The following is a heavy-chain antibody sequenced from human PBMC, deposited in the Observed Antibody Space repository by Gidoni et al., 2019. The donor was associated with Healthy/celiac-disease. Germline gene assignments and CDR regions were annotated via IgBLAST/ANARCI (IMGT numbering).Heavy chain of an antibody. CDR3: ARGPMVRGVITAPYYGMDV. CDR1: GFPFGDYG. CDR2: INGNGGST. V-gene: IGHV3-20*01. D-gene: IGHD3-10*01. J-gene: IGHJ6*02. Sequence: EVQLVESGGGVVRPGGSLRLSCAASGFPFGDYGMRWVRQAPGKGLEWVSGINGNGGSTGYADSVKGRFTISRDNAKNSLYLQMNSLRAEDTALYHCARGPMVRGVITAPYYGMDVWGQGTTVTVSS.